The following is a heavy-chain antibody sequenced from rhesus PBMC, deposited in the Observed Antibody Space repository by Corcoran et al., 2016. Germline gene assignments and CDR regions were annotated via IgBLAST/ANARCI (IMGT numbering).Heavy chain of an antibody. CDR3: GMSSGNYYFNN. V-gene: IGHV4-80*01. J-gene: IGHJ4*01. D-gene: IGHD6-31*01. CDR2: ISGSGIT. Sequence: QVQLQGSGPGLVKPSETLSLTCAVSGASIRTNWWNWIRQSPGKGLEWIGEISGSGITKYNPDLKSRVTFSKDASKNQVSLNLRSVTAADTAVYYCGMSSGNYYFNNWGQGVLVTVSS. CDR1: GASIRTNW.